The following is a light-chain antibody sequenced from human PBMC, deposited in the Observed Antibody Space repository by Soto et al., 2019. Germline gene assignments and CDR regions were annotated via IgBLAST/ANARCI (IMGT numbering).Light chain of an antibody. CDR1: QALRND. Sequence: DIQMTQSPSSLSASVGDRATIPCRSSQALRNDVGWYQQKPGQAHKRLIYAVSNLQSGVPSRFSGSGSRTEFTLTISSLQPEDFETYYCLRHNDYPLNFGCGTKVEIK. J-gene: IGKJ4*01. CDR3: LRHNDYPLN. V-gene: IGKV1-17*01. CDR2: AVS.